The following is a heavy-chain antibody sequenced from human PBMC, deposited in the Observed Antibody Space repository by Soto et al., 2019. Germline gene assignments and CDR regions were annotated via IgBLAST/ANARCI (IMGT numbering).Heavy chain of an antibody. Sequence: GGSLRLSCAASGFTFSSYAMHWVRQAPGKGLEYVSAISSNGGSTYYANSVKGRFTISRDNSKNTLYLQMGSLRAEDMVVYYCARDLMDYGDYVWHAFDIWGQGTMLTVSS. CDR2: ISSNGGST. V-gene: IGHV3-64*01. CDR3: ARDLMDYGDYVWHAFDI. CDR1: GFTFSSYA. J-gene: IGHJ3*02. D-gene: IGHD4-17*01.